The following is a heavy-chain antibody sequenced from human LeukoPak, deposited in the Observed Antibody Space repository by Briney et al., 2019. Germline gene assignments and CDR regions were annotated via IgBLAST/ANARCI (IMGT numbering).Heavy chain of an antibody. D-gene: IGHD6-19*01. CDR2: IYHSGST. CDR1: DGSISSNNW. V-gene: IGHV4-4*02. CDR3: ARPVPYSSGWHQYYGMDV. Sequence: TLSLTCAVSDGSISSNNWWSWVRQSPGKGLEWIGEIYHSGSTNYNPSLKSRVTISVDKSKNQFSLKPTSVTAADTAVYYCARPVPYSSGWHQYYGMDVWGQGTTVTVSS. J-gene: IGHJ6*02.